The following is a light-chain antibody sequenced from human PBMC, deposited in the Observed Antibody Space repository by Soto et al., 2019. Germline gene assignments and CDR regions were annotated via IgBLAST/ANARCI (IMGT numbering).Light chain of an antibody. Sequence: MTQSPVTLSVSTGERATLSFRASQIVTTEVAWYQQRPGQVPRLLIFGASTRATGGPASFSGSGSGTEFTLTIRSLQSADFAVYFCQQDHDWSPVTFGQGTKVDIK. CDR3: QQDHDWSPVT. J-gene: IGKJ1*01. CDR2: GAS. CDR1: QIVTTE. V-gene: IGKV3D-15*01.